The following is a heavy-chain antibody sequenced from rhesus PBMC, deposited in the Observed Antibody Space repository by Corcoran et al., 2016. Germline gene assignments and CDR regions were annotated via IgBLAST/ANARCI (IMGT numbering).Heavy chain of an antibody. CDR3: ARRSGSWNDNWYFDL. D-gene: IGHD6-25*01. J-gene: IGHJ2*01. Sequence: QLQLQESGPGLVKPSETLSLTCAVSGGSISSNYWSWIRQPPGKGLEWIGRVSGSGGRTDYNPSLKSRVTISTDTSKNQFSLKLSSVTAADTAVYYCARRSGSWNDNWYFDLWGPGTPITISS. CDR1: GGSISSNY. V-gene: IGHV4-173*01. CDR2: VSGSGGRT.